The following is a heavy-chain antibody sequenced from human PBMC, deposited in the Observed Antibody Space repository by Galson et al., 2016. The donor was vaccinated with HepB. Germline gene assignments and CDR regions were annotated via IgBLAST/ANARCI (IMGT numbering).Heavy chain of an antibody. Sequence: SLRLSCAASGFTFSSYWMHWVRQAPGKGLVWVSRSNSDASSTSYADSVKGRFTISRDNAKNTLYLQMNSLRAEDTAVYYCARILEPPIDPWGQGTLVTVSS. J-gene: IGHJ5*02. CDR1: GFTFSSYW. D-gene: IGHD1-1*01. CDR2: SNSDASST. V-gene: IGHV3-74*01. CDR3: ARILEPPIDP.